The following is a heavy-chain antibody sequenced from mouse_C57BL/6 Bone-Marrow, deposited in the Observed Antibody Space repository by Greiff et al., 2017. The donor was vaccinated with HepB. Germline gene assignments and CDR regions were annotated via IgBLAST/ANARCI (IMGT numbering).Heavy chain of an antibody. CDR1: GYTFTSYW. D-gene: IGHD3-2*02. J-gene: IGHJ1*03. V-gene: IGHV1-69*01. CDR2: IDPSDSYT. CDR3: ARFRYWYFDV. Sequence: QVQLQQSGAELVMPGASVKLSCKASGYTFTSYWMHWVKQRPGQGLEWIGEIDPSDSYTNYNQKFKGKSTLTVDKSSSTAYMQLSSLTSEDSAVYYCARFRYWYFDVWGTGTTVTVSS.